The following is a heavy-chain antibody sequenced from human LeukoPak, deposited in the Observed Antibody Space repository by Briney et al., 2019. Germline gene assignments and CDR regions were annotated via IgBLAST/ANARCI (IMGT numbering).Heavy chain of an antibody. CDR2: INRSGST. D-gene: IGHD1-7*01. CDR3: ARKGTSELDY. J-gene: IGHJ4*02. CDR1: GGSFSGYY. V-gene: IGHV4-34*01. Sequence: SETLSLTCAVYGGSFSGYYWSWIRQPPGKGLEWIGEINRSGSTNYNPSLKSRVTISVDTSKNQFSLKLSSVTAADTAVYYCARKGTSELDYWGQGTLVTVSS.